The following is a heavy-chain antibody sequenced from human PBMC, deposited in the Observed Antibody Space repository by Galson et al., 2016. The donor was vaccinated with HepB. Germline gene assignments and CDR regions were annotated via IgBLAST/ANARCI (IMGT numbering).Heavy chain of an antibody. D-gene: IGHD6-19*01. CDR2: ISDNGGRT. CDR1: GFAFSSSD. Sequence: SLRLSCAAAGFAFSSSDMSWVRQAPGKGLEWVSGISDNGGRTYYADAVKGRFTISRNNAKNTLYLQMNSLRAEDTAVYYCAKGVAGKGFDYWGQGTLVTVSS. J-gene: IGHJ4*02. V-gene: IGHV3-23*01. CDR3: AKGVAGKGFDY.